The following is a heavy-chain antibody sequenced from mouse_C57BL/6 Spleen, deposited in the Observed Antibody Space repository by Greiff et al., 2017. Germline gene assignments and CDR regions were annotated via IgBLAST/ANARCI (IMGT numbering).Heavy chain of an antibody. D-gene: IGHD6-1*01. CDR1: GFTFSSYG. V-gene: IGHV5-6*01. CDR2: ISSGGSYT. J-gene: IGHJ2*01. Sequence: EVNLVESGGDLVKPGGSLKLSCAASGFTFSSYGMSWVRQTPDKRLEWVATISSGGSYTYYPDSVKGRFTISRDNAKNTLYLQMSSLKSEDTAMYYCARERTNRHLDYWGQGTTLTVSS. CDR3: ARERTNRHLDY.